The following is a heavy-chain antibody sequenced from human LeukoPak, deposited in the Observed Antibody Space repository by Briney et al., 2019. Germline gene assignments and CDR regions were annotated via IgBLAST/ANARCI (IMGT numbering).Heavy chain of an antibody. V-gene: IGHV3-30-3*01. D-gene: IGHD6-19*01. J-gene: IGHJ4*02. CDR1: GFTFSSYA. Sequence: GGSLSLSCAASGFTFSSYAMHWVRQAPGKGLEWVAVISYDGSNKYYADSMKGRFTISRDNSKNTLYLQMNSLSAEDTAVYYWARDGIAVADYFDYWGQGTLVTVSS. CDR3: ARDGIAVADYFDY. CDR2: ISYDGSNK.